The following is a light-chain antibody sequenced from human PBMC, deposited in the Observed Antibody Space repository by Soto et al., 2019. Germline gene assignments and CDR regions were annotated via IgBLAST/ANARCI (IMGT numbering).Light chain of an antibody. J-gene: IGLJ2*01. CDR2: EVS. Sequence: QSALTQPPSASRSPGQSVTISCTGTSNDVGGYNYVSWYQQHPGKAPKLMIHEVSKRPSGVPDRFSGPKSGNTASLTVSGLLTEDEADYYCSSYGGANTVVFGGGTKLTVL. V-gene: IGLV2-8*02. CDR1: SNDVGGYNY. CDR3: SSYGGANTVV.